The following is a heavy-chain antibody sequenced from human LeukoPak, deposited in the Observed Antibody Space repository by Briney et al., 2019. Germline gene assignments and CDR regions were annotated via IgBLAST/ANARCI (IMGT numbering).Heavy chain of an antibody. V-gene: IGHV4-38-2*01. CDR1: GYSISSGYQ. D-gene: IGHD3-3*01. J-gene: IGHJ5*02. CDR2: IHYSGTT. Sequence: SETLSLTCAVSGYSISSGYQWAWIRQPPGKGLEWLGSIHYSGTTYYKASLKSRVTISVDTSQNQFSLKLSSVTAADTAVYYCARVQYDFWSGYPLGWFDPWGQGTLVTVSS. CDR3: ARVQYDFWSGYPLGWFDP.